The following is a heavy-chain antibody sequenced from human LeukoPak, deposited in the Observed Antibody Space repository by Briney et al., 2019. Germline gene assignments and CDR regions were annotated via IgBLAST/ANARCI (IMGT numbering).Heavy chain of an antibody. V-gene: IGHV3-48*04. D-gene: IGHD6-19*01. CDR3: ARKSSAVAGPFDY. CDR2: ISSSSSTI. CDR1: GFTFSSYG. Sequence: GGSLRLSCAASGFTFSSYGMTWVRQAPGKGLEWVSYISSSSSTIYYADSVKGRFTISRDNAKNSLYLQMNSLRAEDTAVYYCARKSSAVAGPFDYWGQGTLVTVSS. J-gene: IGHJ4*02.